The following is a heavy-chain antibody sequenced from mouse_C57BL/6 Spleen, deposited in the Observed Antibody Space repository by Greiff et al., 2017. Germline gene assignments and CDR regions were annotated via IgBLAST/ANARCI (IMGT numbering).Heavy chain of an antibody. J-gene: IGHJ4*01. CDR2: IDPETGGT. Sequence: VQLQQSGAELVRPGASVTLSCKASGYTFTDYEMHWVKQTPVHGLEWIGAIDPETGGTAYNQKFKGKAILTADKSSSTAYMELRSLTSEDSAVYYCTTPYPYYAMDYWGQGTSVTVSS. CDR3: TTPYPYYAMDY. D-gene: IGHD5-1*01. V-gene: IGHV1-15*01. CDR1: GYTFTDYE.